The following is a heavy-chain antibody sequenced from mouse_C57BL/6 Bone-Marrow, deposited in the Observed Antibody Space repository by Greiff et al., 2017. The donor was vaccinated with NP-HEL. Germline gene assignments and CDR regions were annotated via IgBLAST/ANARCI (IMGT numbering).Heavy chain of an antibody. V-gene: IGHV5-17*01. D-gene: IGHD2-1*01. J-gene: IGHJ2*01. CDR3: ANGNYPFDY. CDR2: ISSGSSTI. Sequence: VKLQESGGGLVKPGGSLKLSCAASGFTFSDYGMHWVRQAPEKGLEWVAYISSGSSTIYYADTVKGRFTISRDNAKNTLFLQMTSLRSEDTAMYYCANGNYPFDYWGQGTTLTVSS. CDR1: GFTFSDYG.